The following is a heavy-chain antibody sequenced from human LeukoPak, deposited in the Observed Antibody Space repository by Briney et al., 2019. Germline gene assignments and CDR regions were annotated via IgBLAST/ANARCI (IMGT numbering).Heavy chain of an antibody. Sequence: AGGSLTLSCAASGFTFSSYAMSWVRQAPGKGLEWVSAISGSGGSTYYADSVKGRFTISRDNSKNTLYLQMNSLRAEGTAVYYCAEANLPVRFGELSYGMDVWGQGTTVTVSS. D-gene: IGHD3-10*01. J-gene: IGHJ6*02. CDR3: AEANLPVRFGELSYGMDV. CDR2: ISGSGGST. CDR1: GFTFSSYA. V-gene: IGHV3-23*01.